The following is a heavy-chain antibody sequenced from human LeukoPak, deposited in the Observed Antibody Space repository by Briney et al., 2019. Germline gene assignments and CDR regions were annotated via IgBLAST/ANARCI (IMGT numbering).Heavy chain of an antibody. D-gene: IGHD2-21*01. CDR1: GFIFSSYA. CDR2: IRYDGSNK. CDR3: AKEEIQMWSLDS. J-gene: IGHJ4*02. V-gene: IGHV3-30*02. Sequence: GGSLRLSCAASGFIFSSYAMHWVRQAPGKGLEWVAFIRYDGSNKYYADSVKGRFIISRDNSKNTLFLQMNSLRAGETAVYYCAKEEIQMWSLDSWGQGTLVTVSS.